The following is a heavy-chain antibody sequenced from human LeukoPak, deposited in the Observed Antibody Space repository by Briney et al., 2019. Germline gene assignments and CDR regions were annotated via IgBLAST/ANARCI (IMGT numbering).Heavy chain of an antibody. Sequence: GESLQISCQGSGYSFTSYWIGWVRQMPGKGLEWMGIIYPGDSDTRYSPSFQGQVTISADKSISTAYLQWSSLKASDTAMYYCARQGGASSHTYYYGMDVWGQGTTVTVSS. CDR1: GYSFTSYW. D-gene: IGHD2-21*01. CDR3: ARQGGASSHTYYYGMDV. J-gene: IGHJ6*02. V-gene: IGHV5-51*01. CDR2: IYPGDSDT.